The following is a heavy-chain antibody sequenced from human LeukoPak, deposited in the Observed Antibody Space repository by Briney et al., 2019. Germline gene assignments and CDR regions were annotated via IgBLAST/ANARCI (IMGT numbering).Heavy chain of an antibody. D-gene: IGHD6-6*01. CDR2: ISGSGEST. J-gene: IGHJ5*02. CDR3: AKARGYSSSSENNWFDP. Sequence: GGSLRLSCTASGFTFSSYAMNWVRQAPGKGLEWVSAISGSGESTYYADSVKGRFTISRENSKSTLYLQMNSLRAEDTALYYCAKARGYSSSSENNWFDPWGQGTPVTVSS. V-gene: IGHV3-23*01. CDR1: GFTFSSYA.